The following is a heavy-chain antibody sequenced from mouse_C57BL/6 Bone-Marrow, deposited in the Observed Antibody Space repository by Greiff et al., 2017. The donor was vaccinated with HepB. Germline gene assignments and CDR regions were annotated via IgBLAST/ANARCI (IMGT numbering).Heavy chain of an antibody. CDR3: ARERWDGYPYAMDY. V-gene: IGHV5-4*01. J-gene: IGHJ4*01. Sequence: EVQLVESGGGLVKPGGSLKLSCAASGFTFSSYAMSWVRQTPEKRLEWVATISDGGSYSYYPDNVKGRFTISRDNAKNNLYLQMSHLKSEDTAMYYCARERWDGYPYAMDYWGQGTSVTVSS. CDR2: ISDGGSYS. CDR1: GFTFSSYA. D-gene: IGHD2-3*01.